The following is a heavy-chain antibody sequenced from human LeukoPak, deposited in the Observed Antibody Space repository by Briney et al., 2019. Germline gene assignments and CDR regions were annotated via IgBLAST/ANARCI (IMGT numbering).Heavy chain of an antibody. CDR1: GFTFSSYA. CDR3: AKDAGWGMTTENLSPFFPLY. D-gene: IGHD4-11*01. CDR2: ISGSGGST. V-gene: IGHV3-23*01. Sequence: PGGSLRLSCAAPGFTFSSYAMSWVRQAPGKGLEWVSAISGSGGSTYYADSVKGRFTISRDNSKNTLYLQMNSLRAEDTAVYYCAKDAGWGMTTENLSPFFPLYWGQGTLVTVSS. J-gene: IGHJ4*02.